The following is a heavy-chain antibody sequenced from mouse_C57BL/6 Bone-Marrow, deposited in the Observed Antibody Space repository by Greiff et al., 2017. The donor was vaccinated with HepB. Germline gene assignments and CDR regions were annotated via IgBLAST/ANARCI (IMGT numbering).Heavy chain of an antibody. CDR1: GYTFTSYW. Sequence: QVQLQQSGAELVRPGSSVKLSCKASGYTFTSYWMDWVKQRPGQGLEWIGNIYPSDSETHYNQKFKDKATLTVDKSSSTAYMQLSSLTSEDSAVYYCARRQGYYAMDYWGQGTSVTVSS. CDR3: ARRQGYYAMDY. J-gene: IGHJ4*01. V-gene: IGHV1-61*01. CDR2: IYPSDSET.